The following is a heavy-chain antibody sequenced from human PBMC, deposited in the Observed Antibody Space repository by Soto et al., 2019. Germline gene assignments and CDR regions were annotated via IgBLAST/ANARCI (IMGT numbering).Heavy chain of an antibody. CDR1: GYTLTELS. J-gene: IGHJ5*02. CDR2: FDPEDGET. Sequence: QVQLVQSGAEVKKPGASVKVSCKVSGYTLTELSMHWVRQAPGKGLEWMGGFDPEDGETIYAQKFQGRVTMTEDTSSDTAYMELSSLRSEDTAVYYCATDSWDWNYQVPWFDPWGQGTLVTVSS. D-gene: IGHD1-7*01. CDR3: ATDSWDWNYQVPWFDP. V-gene: IGHV1-24*01.